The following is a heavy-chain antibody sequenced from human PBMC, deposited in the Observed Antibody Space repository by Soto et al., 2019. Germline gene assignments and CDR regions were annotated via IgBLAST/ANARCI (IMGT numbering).Heavy chain of an antibody. J-gene: IGHJ4*02. CDR1: GFTFSIYA. CDR3: VKAEYYHDSSGYYPFDY. V-gene: IGHV3-64D*06. D-gene: IGHD3-22*01. Sequence: PGGSLRLSCSASGFTFSIYAMHWVRQAPGKGLEYVSSISTNGGSTDYADSVKGRFTISRDNSKNTVYLQMSSLRAEDTAVYYCVKAEYYHDSSGYYPFDYWGQGTLVTVSS. CDR2: ISTNGGST.